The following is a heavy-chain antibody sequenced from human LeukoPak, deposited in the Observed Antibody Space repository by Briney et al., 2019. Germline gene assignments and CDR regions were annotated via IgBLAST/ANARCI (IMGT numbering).Heavy chain of an antibody. Sequence: SETLSLTCAVYGGPLNGYDWSWIRQSPEKGLVWIGEINHSGSTNYNPSLKSRVTISVDTSKNQFSLKLSSVTAADTAVYYCARGDFWSGYFPQRRPFDYWGQGTLVTVSS. CDR1: GGPLNGYD. D-gene: IGHD3-3*01. J-gene: IGHJ4*02. V-gene: IGHV4-34*01. CDR2: INHSGST. CDR3: ARGDFWSGYFPQRRPFDY.